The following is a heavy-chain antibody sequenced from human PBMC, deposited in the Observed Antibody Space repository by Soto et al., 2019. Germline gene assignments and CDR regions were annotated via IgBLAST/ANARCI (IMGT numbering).Heavy chain of an antibody. CDR1: GFTFSSYA. V-gene: IGHV3-30-3*01. CDR2: ISYDGSNK. J-gene: IGHJ3*02. Sequence: QVQLVESGGGVVQPGRSLRLSCAASGFTFSSYAMHWVRQAPGKGLEWVAVISYDGSNKYYADSVKGRFTISRDNSKNTQYLQRNSLRADDTAADYCARERAYCSGGSYYSVESDAFDIWGQGTMVTVSS. CDR3: ARERAYCSGGSYYSVESDAFDI. D-gene: IGHD2-15*01.